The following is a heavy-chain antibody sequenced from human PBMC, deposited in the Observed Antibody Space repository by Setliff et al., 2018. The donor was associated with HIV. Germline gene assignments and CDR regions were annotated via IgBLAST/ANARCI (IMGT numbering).Heavy chain of an antibody. CDR1: GGSFSGYY. Sequence: NPSETLSLTCAVYGGSFSGYYWSWIRQPPGKGLEWIGEINHSGSTNYNPSLKSRVTISVDTSKNQFSLKLSSVTAADTAVYYCARGGYGGGWPRAFDYWGQGTLVTVSS. CDR3: ARGGYGGGWPRAFDY. CDR2: INHSGST. J-gene: IGHJ4*02. V-gene: IGHV4-34*01. D-gene: IGHD6-19*01.